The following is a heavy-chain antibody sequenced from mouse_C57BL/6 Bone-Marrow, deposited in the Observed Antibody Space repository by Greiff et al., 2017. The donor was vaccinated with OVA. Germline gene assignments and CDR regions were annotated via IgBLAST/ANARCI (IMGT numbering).Heavy chain of an antibody. CDR1: GYTFTDYY. CDR2: INPNNGGT. CDR3: ARDYYGSSYGGYAMDY. J-gene: IGHJ4*01. D-gene: IGHD1-1*01. Sequence: EVQLQQSGPELVKPGASVKISCKASGYTFTDYYMNWVKQSHGKSLEWIGDINPNNGGTSYNQPFKGKATLTVDTSSSTAYMELRSLTSEDSAVYYCARDYYGSSYGGYAMDYWGQGTSVTVSS. V-gene: IGHV1-26*01.